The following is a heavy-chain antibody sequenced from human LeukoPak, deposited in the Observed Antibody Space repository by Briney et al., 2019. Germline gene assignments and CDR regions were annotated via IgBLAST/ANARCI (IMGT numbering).Heavy chain of an antibody. J-gene: IGHJ4*02. CDR3: ARGYSSGWWGYYFDY. CDR1: GFSLSNYA. V-gene: IGHV3-23*01. D-gene: IGHD6-19*01. Sequence: GGSLRLSCAASGFSLSNYAMTWVRQAPGKGLEWVSGISGSGGSTYYADSVKGRFTISRDNSKNTLYLQMNILRAEDTAVYYCARGYSSGWWGYYFDYWGQGTLVTVSS. CDR2: ISGSGGST.